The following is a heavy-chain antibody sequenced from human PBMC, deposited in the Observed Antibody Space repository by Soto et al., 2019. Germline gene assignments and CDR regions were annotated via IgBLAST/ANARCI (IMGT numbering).Heavy chain of an antibody. CDR2: IMPIFGSA. Sequence: SVKVSCKASGGTFSRNSISWVRQAPGQGLEWMGGIMPIFGSANYAQKFQGRVTITADENTRTVYMELSRLRSEDTAVYYCARQFDSDTTGYYYAYWGQGTLVTVSS. J-gene: IGHJ4*02. CDR1: GGTFSRNS. V-gene: IGHV1-69*13. CDR3: ARQFDSDTTGYYYAY. D-gene: IGHD3-22*01.